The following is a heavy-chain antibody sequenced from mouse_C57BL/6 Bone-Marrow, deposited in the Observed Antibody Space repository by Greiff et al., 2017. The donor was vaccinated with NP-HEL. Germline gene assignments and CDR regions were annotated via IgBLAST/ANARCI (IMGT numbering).Heavy chain of an antibody. CDR3: ARGGYYGKVFDY. V-gene: IGHV1-52*01. D-gene: IGHD2-1*01. CDR2: IDPSDSET. CDR1: GYTFTSYW. J-gene: IGHJ2*01. Sequence: QVKLQQPGAELVRPGSSVKLSCKASGYTFTSYWMHWVKQRPIQGLEWIGNIDPSDSETHYNQKFKDKATLTVDKSSSTAYMQLSSLTSEDSAVYYCARGGYYGKVFDYWGQGTTLTVSS.